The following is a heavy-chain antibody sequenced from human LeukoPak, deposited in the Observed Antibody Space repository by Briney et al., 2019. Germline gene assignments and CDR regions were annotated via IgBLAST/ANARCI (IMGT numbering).Heavy chain of an antibody. D-gene: IGHD6-6*01. J-gene: IGHJ4*02. CDR1: GFTSSSYA. Sequence: GGSLRLSCAASGFTSSSYAMSWVRQAPGKGLEWVSAISGSGGSTYYADSVKGRFTISRDNSKNTLYLQMNSLRAEDTAVYYCARDRIAARGGFDYWGQGTLVTVSS. V-gene: IGHV3-23*01. CDR3: ARDRIAARGGFDY. CDR2: ISGSGGST.